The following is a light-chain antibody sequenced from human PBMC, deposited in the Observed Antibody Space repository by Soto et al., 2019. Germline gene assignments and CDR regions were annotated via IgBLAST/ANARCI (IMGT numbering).Light chain of an antibody. CDR1: QTISGW. Sequence: DIPMTQAPSTLSASLGDTVTITCRASQTISGWLAWYQQRPGKAPNLLIYDASTLERGVPSRFSGTGSGTEFTLTISSLQPDDFASYYCQQYHTSSITFGQGTRLEI. CDR2: DAS. V-gene: IGKV1-5*01. J-gene: IGKJ5*01. CDR3: QQYHTSSIT.